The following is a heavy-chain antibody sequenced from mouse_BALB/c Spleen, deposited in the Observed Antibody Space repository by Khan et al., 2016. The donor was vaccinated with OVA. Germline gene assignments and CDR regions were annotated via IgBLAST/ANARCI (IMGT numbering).Heavy chain of an antibody. D-gene: IGHD1-1*01. CDR2: IYPGSGTT. CDR3: ARSYDEAWFAY. CDR1: GYTFSDYV. J-gene: IGHJ3*01. V-gene: IGHV1-81*01. Sequence: QVQLQQSGPDLVKPGASVKMSCKASGYTFSDYVVSWVKLKSGQGLEWIGEIYPGSGTTYYNENFKGKATLTADKSSNTAYLHLSRLTSEDSAGYFCARSYDEAWFAYWGQGTLVTVS.